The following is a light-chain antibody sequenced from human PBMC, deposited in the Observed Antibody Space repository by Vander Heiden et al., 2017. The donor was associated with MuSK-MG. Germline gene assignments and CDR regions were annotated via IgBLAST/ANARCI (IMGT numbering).Light chain of an antibody. CDR1: QSVLYSSNNKNY. J-gene: IGKJ3*01. V-gene: IGKV4-1*01. Sequence: DIVMTQSPDSLAVSLGERATINCKSSQSVLYSSNNKNYLAWYQQKPGQPPKLLIYWASTRESGVPDRFSGSGSGTDFTLTISSLQAEDVAIYYCQQYYSTPFTFGPGTNVEIK. CDR2: WAS. CDR3: QQYYSTPFT.